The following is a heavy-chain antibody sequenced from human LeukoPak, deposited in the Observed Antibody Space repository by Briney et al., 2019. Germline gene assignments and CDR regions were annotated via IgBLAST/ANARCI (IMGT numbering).Heavy chain of an antibody. CDR2: IKSKTDGGTT. Sequence: GGSLRLSCAASGLPFSDAWMFWVRQAPGKGLEWVGRIKSKTDGGTTDYAAPVKGRFTVFRDDSKNTLYLQMISLKTEDTAVYYCTTAPFYDNLASSFDPWGQGTLVTVSS. CDR1: GLPFSDAW. J-gene: IGHJ5*02. V-gene: IGHV3-15*01. D-gene: IGHD3-22*01. CDR3: TTAPFYDNLASSFDP.